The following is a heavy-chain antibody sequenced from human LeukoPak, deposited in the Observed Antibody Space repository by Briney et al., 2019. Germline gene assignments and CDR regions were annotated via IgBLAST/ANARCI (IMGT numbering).Heavy chain of an antibody. J-gene: IGHJ6*02. CDR2: IWYDGSNK. CDR3: ARDGAVTLGYYGMHV. D-gene: IGHD4-17*01. Sequence: GGSLRLSCAASGFTFSSHGMHWVRQAPGKGLEWVAVIWYDGSNKYYADSVKGRFTISRDNSKNTLYLQMNSLRAEDTAVYYCARDGAVTLGYYGMHVWGQGTTVTVSS. V-gene: IGHV3-33*01. CDR1: GFTFSSHG.